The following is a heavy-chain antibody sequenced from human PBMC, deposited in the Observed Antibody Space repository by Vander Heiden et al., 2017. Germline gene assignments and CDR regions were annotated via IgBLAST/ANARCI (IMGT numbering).Heavy chain of an antibody. CDR3: ARRGYSSGYYYVEDYFDY. Sequence: QVQLVQPGAEVKKPGASVKVSCKASGYTFTGYYLHWVRQAPGQGLEWMGWINPNSGGTNYAQKFQGRVTMTRDTSISTAYMELSRLRSDDTAVYYCARRGYSSGYYYVEDYFDYWGQGTLVTVSS. D-gene: IGHD3-22*01. J-gene: IGHJ4*02. V-gene: IGHV1-2*02. CDR2: INPNSGGT. CDR1: GYTFTGYY.